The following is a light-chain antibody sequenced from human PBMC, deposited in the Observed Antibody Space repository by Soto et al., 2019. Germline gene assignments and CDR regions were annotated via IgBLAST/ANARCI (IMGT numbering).Light chain of an antibody. CDR1: QSVSSY. CDR3: QHSSNWPRLN. Sequence: EIVLTQSPATLSLSPGERATLSCRASQSVSSYLAWYQQKPGQAPRLLIYDASNRATGIPARFSGSGSGTDFTLTISSLEPEDFAVYYCQHSSNWPRLNFGGGTKVDIK. J-gene: IGKJ4*01. CDR2: DAS. V-gene: IGKV3-11*01.